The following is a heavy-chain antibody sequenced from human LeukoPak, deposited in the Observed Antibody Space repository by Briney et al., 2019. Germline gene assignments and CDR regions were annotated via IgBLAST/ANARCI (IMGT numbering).Heavy chain of an antibody. CDR1: GFTFSSYG. CDR2: IRYDGSNK. CDR3: AREYIVVVPAASYYFDY. V-gene: IGHV3-30*02. Sequence: GGSLRLSCAASGFTFSSYGMHWVRQAPGKGLEWVAFIRYDGSNKYYADSVKGRFTISRDNAKNSLYLQMNSLRAEDTAVYYCAREYIVVVPAASYYFDYWGQGTLVTVSS. D-gene: IGHD2-2*01. J-gene: IGHJ4*02.